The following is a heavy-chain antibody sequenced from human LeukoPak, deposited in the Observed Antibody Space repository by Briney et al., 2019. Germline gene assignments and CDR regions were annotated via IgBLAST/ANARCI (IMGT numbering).Heavy chain of an antibody. CDR3: ARGGGSGYYGFGY. Sequence: GESLKISCQGSGYRFASYWIGWVRQAPGKGLEWVSYITKSGSTIYYADSVKGRFTISRDNAKNSLYLQMNSLRVEDTAVYYCARGGGSGYYGFGYWGQGTLVTVSS. D-gene: IGHD3-3*01. CDR1: GYRFASYW. V-gene: IGHV3-48*04. CDR2: ITKSGSTI. J-gene: IGHJ4*02.